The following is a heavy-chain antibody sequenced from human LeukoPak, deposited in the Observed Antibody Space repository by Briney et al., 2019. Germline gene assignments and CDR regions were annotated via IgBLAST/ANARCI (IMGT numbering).Heavy chain of an antibody. CDR2: IYTSGST. CDR3: ASTIVGATYYFDY. Sequence: SETLSLTCTVSGGSISSGSYYWSGTRQPAGKGLEWIGRIYTSGSTNYNPSLKSRVTISVDTSKNQFSLKLSSVTAADTAVYYCASTIVGATYYFDYWGQGTLVTVSS. CDR1: GGSISSGSYY. J-gene: IGHJ4*02. D-gene: IGHD1-26*01. V-gene: IGHV4-61*02.